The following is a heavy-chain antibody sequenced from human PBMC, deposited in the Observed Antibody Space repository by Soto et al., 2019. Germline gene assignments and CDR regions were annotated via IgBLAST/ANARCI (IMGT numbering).Heavy chain of an antibody. CDR2: ISGSGGDT. V-gene: IGHV3-23*01. CDR3: AKSGPYSSNYYYFYGIDV. CDR1: GFTFSSYA. J-gene: IGHJ6*02. D-gene: IGHD6-13*01. Sequence: GGSLRLSCAASGFTFSSYALSWVRQAPGKGLEWVSAISGSGGDTYYADSVKGRFTISRDNSMNTLYLHMNSLRADDAAVYYCAKSGPYSSNYYYFYGIDVWGQGTTVTVSS.